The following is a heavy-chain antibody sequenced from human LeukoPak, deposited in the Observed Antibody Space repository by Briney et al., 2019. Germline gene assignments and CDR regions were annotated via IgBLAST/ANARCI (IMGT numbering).Heavy chain of an antibody. Sequence: PSVTLSLTCTVSGGSISSINWWSWVRQPPGKGLEWIGEIYHSGSTNYNPSVRSRVTISVDKSKNQFSLKLSSVTAADTAVYYCASPRYSGSYFDYWGQGTLVTVSS. CDR1: GGSISSINW. CDR3: ASPRYSGSYFDY. J-gene: IGHJ4*02. V-gene: IGHV4-4*02. CDR2: IYHSGST. D-gene: IGHD1-26*01.